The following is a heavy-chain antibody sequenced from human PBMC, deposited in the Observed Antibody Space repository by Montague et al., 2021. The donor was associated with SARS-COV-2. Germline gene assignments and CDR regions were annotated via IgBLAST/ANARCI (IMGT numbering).Heavy chain of an antibody. CDR3: ARGQVTISGVLIFIPAAGHLDG. CDR2: IYHTGNT. V-gene: IGHV4-39*07. J-gene: IGHJ3*01. CDR1: GGSISGSPYY. Sequence: SETLSLTCTVSGGSISGSPYYWGWIRQPPGKGLEWIASIYHTGNTYYNPSLRSRVTISVDTSKNQFSLKLQSVTPADTAVYYCARGQVTISGVLIFIPAAGHLDGWGQGTSVTVSS. D-gene: IGHD3-3*01.